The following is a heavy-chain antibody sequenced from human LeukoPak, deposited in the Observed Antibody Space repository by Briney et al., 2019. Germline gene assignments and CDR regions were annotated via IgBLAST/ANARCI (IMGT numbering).Heavy chain of an antibody. CDR1: GCTFSSYA. J-gene: IGHJ6*01. D-gene: IGHD3-3*01. Sequence: ASVKVSCKASGCTFSSYAISWVRQAPGQGLEWMGRIIPILGIANYAQKFQGRVTITADKSTSTAYMELSSLRSEDTAVYYCATRTWSGAWYYYYGMDVWGQGTMVTVSS. CDR2: IIPILGIA. CDR3: ATRTWSGAWYYYYGMDV. V-gene: IGHV1-69*04.